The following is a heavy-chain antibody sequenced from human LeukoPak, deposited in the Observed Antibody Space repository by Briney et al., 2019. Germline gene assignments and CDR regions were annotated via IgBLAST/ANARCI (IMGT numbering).Heavy chain of an antibody. CDR2: IHFRNSPI. Sequence: GGSPRLSCAASGFIFSTYNMIWVRQAPGKGLEWLSYIHFRNSPIYYADSVKGRFTISRDNAKNSLYLQINSLRVEDTAVYYCARVVDGVTGSDYWGQGTLVTGSS. CDR1: GFIFSTYN. D-gene: IGHD2-8*01. CDR3: ARVVDGVTGSDY. J-gene: IGHJ4*02. V-gene: IGHV3-48*04.